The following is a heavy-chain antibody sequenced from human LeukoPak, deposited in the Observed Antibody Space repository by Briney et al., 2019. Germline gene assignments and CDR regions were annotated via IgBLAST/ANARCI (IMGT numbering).Heavy chain of an antibody. CDR2: ISYGGSNK. CDR1: VFTFSSYS. D-gene: IGHD1-26*01. V-gene: IGHV3-30-3*01. Sequence: PGGSLRLSCAASVFTFSSYSMHWVRQAPCKGLEWVAVISYGGSNKYYADSVKGRFTISRDNSKNTLYLQMNSLRAEDTSVYYCARDRVGATDYFDYWGQGTLVTVSS. CDR3: ARDRVGATDYFDY. J-gene: IGHJ4*02.